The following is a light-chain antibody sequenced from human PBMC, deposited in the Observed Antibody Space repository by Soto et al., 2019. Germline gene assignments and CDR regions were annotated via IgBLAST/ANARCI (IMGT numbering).Light chain of an antibody. CDR2: KAS. V-gene: IGKV1-5*03. J-gene: IGKJ2*01. CDR3: QQYNDSFPYT. CDR1: QSISTW. Sequence: DIQLTQSPSTLSASIGDIFTITCRASQSISTWLAWYQQKPGTAPKLLIYKASTLEGGVPSRFSGSRSGTEFTLTVSSLQPDDFATYYCQQYNDSFPYTFGQGTKVDI.